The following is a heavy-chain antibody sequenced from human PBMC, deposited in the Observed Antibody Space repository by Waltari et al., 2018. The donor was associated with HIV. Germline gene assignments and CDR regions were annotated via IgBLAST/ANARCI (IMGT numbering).Heavy chain of an antibody. Sequence: QVQLVESGGGVVQPGGSLRLSCAASGFTFSGYGMTWVRQAPGKGMELVAVRRLDGSNKDYGDSVKGRFTNTRDKSKNTLYRQMNSLGAEDTAVYYCAKSAVGCWSGAPDYYGRDVWGQGTTVTVSS. CDR3: AKSAVGCWSGAPDYYGRDV. CDR1: GFTFSGYG. D-gene: IGHD3-3*01. V-gene: IGHV3-30*02. J-gene: IGHJ6*02. CDR2: RRLDGSNK.